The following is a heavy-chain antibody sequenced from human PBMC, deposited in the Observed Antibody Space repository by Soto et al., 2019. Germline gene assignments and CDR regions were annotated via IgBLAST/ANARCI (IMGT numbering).Heavy chain of an antibody. D-gene: IGHD3-22*01. J-gene: IGHJ3*02. Sequence: QVQLVQSGAEVKKPGASVKVSCKASGYTFTSYGISWVRQAPGQGLEWMGWISAYNGNTNYAQKLQGRVTMTTDTSTSTDYMELRSLRSDDTAVYYCARAGYYDSSGNDAFDIWGQGTMVTVSS. V-gene: IGHV1-18*01. CDR3: ARAGYYDSSGNDAFDI. CDR2: ISAYNGNT. CDR1: GYTFTSYG.